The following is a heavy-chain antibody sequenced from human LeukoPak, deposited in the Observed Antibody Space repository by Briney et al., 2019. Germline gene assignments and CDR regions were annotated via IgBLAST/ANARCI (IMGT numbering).Heavy chain of an antibody. CDR3: ARDPWFDELARDY. J-gene: IGHJ4*02. V-gene: IGHV1-2*02. Sequence: EASVKVSCKASGYTFTGYYMHWVRQAPGQGLEWMGWINPNSGGTNYAQKFQGRVTMTVDTSINTAYMDLSSLTSDDTAVYFCARDPWFDELARDYWGQGTLVTVSS. D-gene: IGHD3-10*01. CDR1: GYTFTGYY. CDR2: INPNSGGT.